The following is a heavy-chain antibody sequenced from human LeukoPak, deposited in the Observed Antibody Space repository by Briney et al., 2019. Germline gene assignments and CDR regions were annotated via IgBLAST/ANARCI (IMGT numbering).Heavy chain of an antibody. CDR1: GYTFTSYG. D-gene: IGHD3-22*01. J-gene: IGHJ5*02. CDR2: ISAYNGNT. Sequence: ASVKVSCKASGYTFTSYGISWVRQAPGQGLGWMGWISAYNGNTNYAQKLQGRVTMTTDTSTSTAYMELGSLRSDDTAVYYCARAPATYYYDSSVGNWFDPWGQGTLVTVSS. V-gene: IGHV1-18*01. CDR3: ARAPATYYYDSSVGNWFDP.